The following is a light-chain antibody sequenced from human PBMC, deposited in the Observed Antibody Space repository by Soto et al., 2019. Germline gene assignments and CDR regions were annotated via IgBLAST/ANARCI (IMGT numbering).Light chain of an antibody. V-gene: IGKV3-20*01. CDR2: GAS. CDR1: QSVSSSY. J-gene: IGKJ1*01. Sequence: EIVLTQSPGTLSLSPGERATLSCRASQSVSSSYLAWYQQKPGQAPRLLIYGASSRATGIPDRFSGSGSGPDFTLTIRRLEPEDFPVYYCQQYGSAPGTFGQGTKVEIK. CDR3: QQYGSAPGT.